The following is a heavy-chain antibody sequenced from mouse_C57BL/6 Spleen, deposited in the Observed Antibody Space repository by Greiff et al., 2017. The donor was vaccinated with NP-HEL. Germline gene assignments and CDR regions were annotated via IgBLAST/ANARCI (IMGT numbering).Heavy chain of an antibody. Sequence: VQLQQSGPELVKPGASVKISCKASGYTFTDYYMNWVKQSHGKSLEWIGDINPNNGGTSYNQKFKGKATLTVDKSSSTAYMELRSLTSEDSAVYYCARTYSVDYWGQGTSVTVSS. CDR2: INPNNGGT. J-gene: IGHJ4*01. CDR1: GYTFTDYY. D-gene: IGHD2-12*01. V-gene: IGHV1-26*01. CDR3: ARTYSVDY.